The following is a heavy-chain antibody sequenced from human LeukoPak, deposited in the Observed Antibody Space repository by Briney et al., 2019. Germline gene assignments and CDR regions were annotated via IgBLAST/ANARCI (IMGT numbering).Heavy chain of an antibody. CDR2: ISSSSSYI. V-gene: IGHV3-21*01. Sequence: GGSLRLSCAASGFTFSSYSMNWVRQAPGKGLEWVSSISSSSSYIYHADSVEGRFTISRDNAKNSLYLQMNSLRAEDTAVYYCASAYCSSTSCYGYYFDYWGQGTLVTVSS. CDR1: GFTFSSYS. J-gene: IGHJ4*02. D-gene: IGHD2-2*01. CDR3: ASAYCSSTSCYGYYFDY.